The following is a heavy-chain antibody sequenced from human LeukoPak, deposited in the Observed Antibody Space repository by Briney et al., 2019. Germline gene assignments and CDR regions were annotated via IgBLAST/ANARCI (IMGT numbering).Heavy chain of an antibody. CDR2: ISSSSSYI. V-gene: IGHV3-21*01. CDR3: ANDIAVAGRNAFDI. D-gene: IGHD6-19*01. Sequence: GGSLRLSCAASGFTFSSYSMNCVRQAPGKGLEWVSSISSSSSYIYYADSVKGRFTISRDNAKNSLYLQMNSLRAEDTAVYYCANDIAVAGRNAFDIWGQGTMVTVSS. CDR1: GFTFSSYS. J-gene: IGHJ3*02.